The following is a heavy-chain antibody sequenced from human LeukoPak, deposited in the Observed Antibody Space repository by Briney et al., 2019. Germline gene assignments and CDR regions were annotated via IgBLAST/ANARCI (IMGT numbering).Heavy chain of an antibody. D-gene: IGHD1-26*01. CDR1: DFILSGSA. J-gene: IGHJ4*02. V-gene: IGHV3-73*01. CDR3: TRQGGSLPDFDY. CDR2: IRSKTNNFAT. Sequence: GGSLRLSCAASDFILSGSAIHWVRQASGKGLEWVGRIRSKTNNFATAYAASVEGRFTVSRDDSKNTAYLQMNSLKIEDTAVYYCTRQGGSLPDFDYWGQGTLVTVSS.